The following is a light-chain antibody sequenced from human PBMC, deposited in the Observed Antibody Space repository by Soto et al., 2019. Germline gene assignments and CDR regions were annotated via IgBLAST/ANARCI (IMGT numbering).Light chain of an antibody. J-gene: IGKJ2*01. Sequence: DIQMTQSPSTLSASVGDRVTITCRASQTISTSLAWYQQKPGKAPRLLIYKASSLERGVPSRFSGSGSGTEFTLTIRSLQPDDVANYDCQQYCSYSPYTFGQGNRLEI. CDR3: QQYCSYSPYT. CDR1: QTISTS. V-gene: IGKV1-5*03. CDR2: KAS.